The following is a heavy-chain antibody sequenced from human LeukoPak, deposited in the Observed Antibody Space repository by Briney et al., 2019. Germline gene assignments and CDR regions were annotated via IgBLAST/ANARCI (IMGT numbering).Heavy chain of an antibody. CDR3: ARDSQWLHAFDI. V-gene: IGHV3-21*01. CDR2: ISSSSSYI. D-gene: IGHD6-19*01. J-gene: IGHJ3*02. Sequence: GGSLRLSCAASGFTFSSYSMNWVRQAPGKGLEWVSSISSSSSYICYADSVKGRFTISRDNAKNSLYLQMNSLRAEDTAVYYCARDSQWLHAFDIWGQGTMVTVSS. CDR1: GFTFSSYS.